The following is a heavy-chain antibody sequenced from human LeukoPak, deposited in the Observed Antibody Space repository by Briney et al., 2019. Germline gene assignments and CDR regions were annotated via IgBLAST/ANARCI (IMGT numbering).Heavy chain of an antibody. J-gene: IGHJ6*02. CDR3: AKAYIYYYGMDV. CDR2: ISGSGGST. V-gene: IGHV3-23*01. CDR1: GFTFSSYA. Sequence: TGGSLRLSCAASGFTFSSYAMSWVRQAPGKGLEWVSAISGSGGSTYYADSVKGRFTISRDNSKNTLYLQMNSLRAEDTAVYYCAKAYIYYYGMDVWGQGTTVTVSS.